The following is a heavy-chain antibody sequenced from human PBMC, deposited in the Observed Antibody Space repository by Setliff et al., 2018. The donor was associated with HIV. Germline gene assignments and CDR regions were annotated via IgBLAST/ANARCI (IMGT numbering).Heavy chain of an antibody. CDR3: ARELRGTWGGPPYYFDY. CDR1: GVSLSDYY. CDR2: IDHGRGS. D-gene: IGHD7-27*01. J-gene: IGHJ4*02. V-gene: IGHV4-34*01. Sequence: SEALSLTCAVYGVSLSDYYWTWIRQPPGKGLEWIAEIDHGRGSNYNPSLKSRVTISLDTSKNQFSLRLSSVTAADTAVFYCARELRGTWGGPPYYFDYWGQGALVTVSS.